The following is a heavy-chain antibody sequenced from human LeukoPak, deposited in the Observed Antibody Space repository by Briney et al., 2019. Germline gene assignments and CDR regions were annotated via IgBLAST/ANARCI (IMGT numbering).Heavy chain of an antibody. J-gene: IGHJ4*02. CDR1: EISLSTGGLE. CDR3: AHRRAYFDY. CDR2: IYWDDDK. Sequence: TLTRTIEPLTPTSTIAEISLSTGGLEVGWIRQPPGKALEWLALIYWDDDKRYSPSLKSRLTITKDTSKNQVVLTMTNMDPVDTDTYYCAHRRAYFDYWGQGTLVTVSS. V-gene: IGHV2-5*02.